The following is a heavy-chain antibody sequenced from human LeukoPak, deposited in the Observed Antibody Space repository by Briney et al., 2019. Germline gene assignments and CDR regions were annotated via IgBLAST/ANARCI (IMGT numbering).Heavy chain of an antibody. V-gene: IGHV3-53*01. CDR3: AREGRTGSYYYYMDV. CDR1: GFTVSSNY. Sequence: GGSLRLSCAASGFTVSSNYMSWVRQAPGKGLGWVSVIYSGGSTYYADSVKGRFTISRDNSKNTLYLQMNSLRAEDTAVYYCAREGRTGSYYYYMDVWGKGTTVTVSS. CDR2: IYSGGST. J-gene: IGHJ6*03. D-gene: IGHD3-10*01.